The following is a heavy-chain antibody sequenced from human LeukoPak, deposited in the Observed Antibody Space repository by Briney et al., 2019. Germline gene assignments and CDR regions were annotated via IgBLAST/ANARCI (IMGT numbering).Heavy chain of an antibody. CDR1: GFTFSSYA. V-gene: IGHV3-23*01. Sequence: PGGSLRLSCAASGFTFSSYAMSWVRQAPGKGLEWVSAISGSGGSTYYADSVKGRFTISRDNSKNTLYLQMNSLRAEDTAVYYCARGGRWLQLLFDYWGQGTLVTVSS. CDR3: ARGGRWLQLLFDY. J-gene: IGHJ4*02. D-gene: IGHD5-24*01. CDR2: ISGSGGST.